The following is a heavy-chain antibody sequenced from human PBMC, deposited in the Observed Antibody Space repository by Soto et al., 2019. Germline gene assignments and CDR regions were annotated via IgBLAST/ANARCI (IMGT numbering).Heavy chain of an antibody. J-gene: IGHJ1*01. V-gene: IGHV1-18*01. CDR1: GYTFTSYG. Sequence: QVQLVQSGAEVKKPGASVKVSCKASGYTFTSYGISWVRQAPGRGLEWMGWISAYNGNTNYAQKFQGRVTMNTDSSARTAYIEMRSLRSEDTAVYYCAQDGSVFQHSGQGTVVTVSS. D-gene: IGHD2-2*03. CDR3: AQDGSVFQH. CDR2: ISAYNGNT.